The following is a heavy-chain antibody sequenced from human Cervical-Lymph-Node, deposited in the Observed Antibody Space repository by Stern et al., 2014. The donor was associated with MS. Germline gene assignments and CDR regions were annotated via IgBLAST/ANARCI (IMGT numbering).Heavy chain of an antibody. V-gene: IGHV3-7*01. J-gene: IGHJ4*02. CDR1: GFSFRSYW. CDR3: VREDSDFDY. CDR2: IDRDGSEK. Sequence: EVHLVESGGGLVRPGGPLRLSCAASGFSFRSYWMSWVRQAPGKGLEWVGHIDRDGSEKNYVDSVKGRFTISRDNAKNSLYLEMSSLRDEDTAVYYCVREDSDFDYWGQGTLVAVSS. D-gene: IGHD3/OR15-3a*01.